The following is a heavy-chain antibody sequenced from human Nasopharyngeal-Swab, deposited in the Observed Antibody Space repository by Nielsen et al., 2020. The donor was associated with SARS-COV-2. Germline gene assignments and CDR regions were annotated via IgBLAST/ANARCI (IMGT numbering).Heavy chain of an antibody. CDR3: AKSVFPYISGWYYFDY. D-gene: IGHD6-13*01. CDR1: GFTFSSYG. Sequence: GESLKISCAASGFTFSSYGIHLVRQAPGKGLEWVSASGSGGNTYYAHSVKGRFTIFRDYSKKTLYLQMNSLRAEDTAVYYCAKSVFPYISGWYYFDYWGQGTLVTVSS. V-gene: IGHV3-23*01. J-gene: IGHJ4*02. CDR2: SGSGGNT.